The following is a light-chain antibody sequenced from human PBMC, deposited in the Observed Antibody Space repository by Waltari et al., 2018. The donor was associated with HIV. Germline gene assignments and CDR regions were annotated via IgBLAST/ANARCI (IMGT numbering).Light chain of an antibody. Sequence: EIVLTQSPGTLSWSPGERATLSCRASPSVSSSYLAWYQQKPGQAPRLLIYGASTRATGIPDRFSGSESGTDFTLTISRLEPEDFAMYYCQQYGSSPRTFGQGTKVEIK. V-gene: IGKV3-20*01. CDR2: GAS. CDR3: QQYGSSPRT. J-gene: IGKJ1*01. CDR1: PSVSSSY.